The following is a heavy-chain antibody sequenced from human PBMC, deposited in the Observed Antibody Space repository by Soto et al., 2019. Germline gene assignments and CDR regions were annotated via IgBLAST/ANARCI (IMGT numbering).Heavy chain of an antibody. D-gene: IGHD5-18*01. CDR3: ATESGSTYGYFDH. J-gene: IGHJ4*02. V-gene: IGHV4-30-4*01. CDR2: ISNSGST. CDR1: GGSVTSDEDY. Sequence: PSETLSLTCTVSGGSVTSDEDYWTWIRRSPGKGLEWIGYISNSGSTGYNPSLKTRLSMSVDRSKNQFTLRLTSVTAADTAVYFCATESGSTYGYFDHWGQGTLVTVSS.